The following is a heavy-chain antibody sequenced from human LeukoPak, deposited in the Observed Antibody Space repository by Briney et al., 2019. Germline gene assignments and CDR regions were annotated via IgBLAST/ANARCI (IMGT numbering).Heavy chain of an antibody. CDR2: ISSSSSYI. D-gene: IGHD6-6*01. V-gene: IGHV3-21*01. J-gene: IGHJ3*02. CDR3: ARDPIAARSDAFDI. CDR1: GFTFSSYS. Sequence: PGGSLRLSCAASGFTFSSYSMNWVRQAPGKGLEWVSSISSSSSYIYYADSVKGRFTISRDNAKNSLYLQMNSLRAEDAAVYYCARDPIAARSDAFDIWGQGTMVTVSS.